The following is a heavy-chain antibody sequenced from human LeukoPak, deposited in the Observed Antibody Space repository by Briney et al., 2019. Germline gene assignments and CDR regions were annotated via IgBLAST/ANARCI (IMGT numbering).Heavy chain of an antibody. V-gene: IGHV3-30*02. D-gene: IGHD6-13*01. CDR1: GFTFSSYG. Sequence: QPGGSLRLSCAASGFTFSSYGMHWVRQAPGKGLEWMAFIRYDGSNKYYADSVKDRFTISRDNSKNTLYLQMNSLRAEDTAVYYCAKDKPGIAAAYFDYWGQGTLVTVSS. CDR2: IRYDGSNK. J-gene: IGHJ4*02. CDR3: AKDKPGIAAAYFDY.